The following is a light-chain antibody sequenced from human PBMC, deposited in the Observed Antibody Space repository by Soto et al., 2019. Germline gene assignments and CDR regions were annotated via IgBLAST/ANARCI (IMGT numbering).Light chain of an antibody. CDR2: AAS. CDR1: QSIYFF. J-gene: IGKJ4*01. Sequence: DIQMTQSASSLCASVGDRVTITFRASQSIYFFLNWYQQKPGKSPKLLTYAASNSQSAAPSTFSGSGSGTDFHLTISSLQPEDFATYYCLKDYNSPFTFGGGPKVDIK. CDR3: LKDYNSPFT. V-gene: IGKV1-39*01.